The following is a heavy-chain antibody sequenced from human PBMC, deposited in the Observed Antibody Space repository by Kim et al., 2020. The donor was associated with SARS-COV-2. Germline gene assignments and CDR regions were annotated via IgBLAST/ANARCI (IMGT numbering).Heavy chain of an antibody. J-gene: IGHJ3*02. D-gene: IGHD3-3*01. CDR3: AREGFWSGYRYEGAFDI. Sequence: FQGRVTMARDTSISTAYMELSRLRSDDTAVYYCAREGFWSGYRYEGAFDIWGQGTMVTVSS. V-gene: IGHV1-2*02.